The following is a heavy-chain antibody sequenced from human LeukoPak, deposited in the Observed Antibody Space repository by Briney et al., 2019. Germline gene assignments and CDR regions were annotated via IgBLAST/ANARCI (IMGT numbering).Heavy chain of an antibody. D-gene: IGHD2-2*01. CDR1: GGTFSSYA. V-gene: IGHV1-69*04. J-gene: IGHJ4*02. Sequence: GASVKVSCKASGGTFSSYAISWVRQAPGQGLEWMGRIIPIFGIANYAQKFQGRVTITADKSTSTAYMELSSLRSEDTVVYYCARGLSTRLLYYFDYWGQGTLVTVSS. CDR3: ARGLSTRLLYYFDY. CDR2: IIPIFGIA.